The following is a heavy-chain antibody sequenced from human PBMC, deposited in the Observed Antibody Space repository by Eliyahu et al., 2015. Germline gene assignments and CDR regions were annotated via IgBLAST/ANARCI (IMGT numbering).Heavy chain of an antibody. CDR2: IKSRTDGAT. CDR1: GFTFNDDW. V-gene: IGHV3-15*01. CDR3: TTDPPGPY. Sequence: EVQLVESGGXLVKPGGSLRLSCAVSGFTFNDDWMSWVRQAPGKGLEWVGRIKSRTDGATEYAAPVKGRFTISRDDSKDILYLQMNSLKIDDTAVYYCTTDPPGPYWGPGTLVTVSS. J-gene: IGHJ4*02.